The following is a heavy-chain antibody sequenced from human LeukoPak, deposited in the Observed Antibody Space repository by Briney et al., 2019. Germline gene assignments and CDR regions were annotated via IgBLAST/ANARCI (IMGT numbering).Heavy chain of an antibody. CDR3: ARGSNPYQFDY. D-gene: IGHD1-26*01. CDR2: VYYSGST. CDR1: LGSISTYY. Sequence: PSETLSLTCAVSLGSISTYYWSWIRQPPGKGLEWIGYVYYSGSTNYNPSLRSRVTISVGTSKNQFSLKLSSVTAADTAVYYCARGSNPYQFDYWGQGTLVTVSS. V-gene: IGHV4-59*01. J-gene: IGHJ4*02.